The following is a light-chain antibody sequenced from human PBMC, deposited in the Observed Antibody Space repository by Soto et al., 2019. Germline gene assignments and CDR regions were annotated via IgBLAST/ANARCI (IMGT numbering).Light chain of an antibody. CDR3: QQYGDSPRGT. CDR2: DAS. Sequence: EVVLTQSPVSLTLSPGERATLSCGASQIVSSNYLAWYQQKPGLAPRLLIYDASSRATGVPDRFRGSGSGTDLTLTINRLEPEDFAVYYCQQYGDSPRGTFGGGTKVEVK. V-gene: IGKV3D-20*01. CDR1: QIVSSNY. J-gene: IGKJ4*01.